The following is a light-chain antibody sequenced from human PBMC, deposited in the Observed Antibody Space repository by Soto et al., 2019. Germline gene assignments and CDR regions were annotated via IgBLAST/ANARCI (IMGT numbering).Light chain of an antibody. CDR2: GAS. Sequence: DIQMTQSPSSLSASVGDRVTITCRASQTISTSLNWYQQKPGKAPKLLIYGASSLQSGVPSRFSGSGSGTDFTLTISSLQPEDFATYCCQQSSSSPWTFGQGTKVEIK. J-gene: IGKJ1*01. V-gene: IGKV1-39*01. CDR3: QQSSSSPWT. CDR1: QTISTS.